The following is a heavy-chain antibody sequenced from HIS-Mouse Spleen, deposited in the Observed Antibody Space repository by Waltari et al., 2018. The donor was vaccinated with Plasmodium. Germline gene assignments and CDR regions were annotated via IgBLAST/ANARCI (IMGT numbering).Heavy chain of an antibody. D-gene: IGHD3-10*01. CDR1: GYTFTTYG. V-gene: IGHV1-18*01. Sequence: QVQLVQSGAEVKKPGASVKVSCKASGYTFTTYGISWVGQAPGQGLEWMGVISTHKGSTNYAQNRQGRANMATHTSTSTGYMSLRRRTSGVTGVQYSARESDGEGFDIWGQGTMVTVSS. CDR3: ARESDGEGFDI. CDR2: ISTHKGST. J-gene: IGHJ3*02.